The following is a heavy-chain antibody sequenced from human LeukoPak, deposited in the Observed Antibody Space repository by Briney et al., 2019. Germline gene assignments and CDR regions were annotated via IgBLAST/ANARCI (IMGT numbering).Heavy chain of an antibody. CDR2: INPSGGST. CDR1: GYTFTGYY. J-gene: IGHJ5*02. CDR3: ARDRLCSRCYGSGSYYNLHLRASWFDP. D-gene: IGHD3-10*01. V-gene: IGHV1-46*01. Sequence: ASVKVSCKASGYTFTGYYMHWVRQAPGQGLEWMGIINPSGGSTSYAQKFQGRVTMTRDMSTSTVYMELSSLRSEDTAVYYCARDRLCSRCYGSGSYYNLHLRASWFDPWGQGTLVTVSS.